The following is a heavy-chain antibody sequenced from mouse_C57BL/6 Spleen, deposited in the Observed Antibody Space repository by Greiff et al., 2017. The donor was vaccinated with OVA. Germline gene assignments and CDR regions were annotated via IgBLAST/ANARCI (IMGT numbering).Heavy chain of an antibody. J-gene: IGHJ2*01. V-gene: IGHV1-61*01. D-gene: IGHD1-1*01. CDR1: GYTFTSYW. Sequence: QVQLQQPGAELVRPGSSVKLSCKASGYTFTSYWMDWVKQRPGQGLEWIGNIYPSDSETHYNQKFKDKATLTVDKSSSTAYMQLSSLTSEDSAVYYCARVGSTYYFDYWGQGTPLTVSS. CDR3: ARVGSTYYFDY. CDR2: IYPSDSET.